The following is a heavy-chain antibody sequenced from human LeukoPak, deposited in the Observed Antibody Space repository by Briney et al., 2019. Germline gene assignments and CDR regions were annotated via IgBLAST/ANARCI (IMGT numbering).Heavy chain of an antibody. Sequence: GRSLRLSCAASGFTFSSYGMHWVRQAPGKGLEWVAVIWYDGSNKYYADSVKGRFTISRDNSKNTLYLQMNSLRAEDTAVYYCARDPIPGSGYSGSSNGAFDIWGQGTMVTVSS. CDR1: GFTFSSYG. V-gene: IGHV3-33*01. CDR3: ARDPIPGSGYSGSSNGAFDI. J-gene: IGHJ3*02. CDR2: IWYDGSNK. D-gene: IGHD1-26*01.